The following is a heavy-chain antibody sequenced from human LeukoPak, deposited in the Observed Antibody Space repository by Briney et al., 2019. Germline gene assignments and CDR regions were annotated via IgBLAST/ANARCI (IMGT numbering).Heavy chain of an antibody. J-gene: IGHJ4*02. V-gene: IGHV3-48*03. CDR2: ISSSGSTI. D-gene: IGHD5-18*01. CDR3: ARDKTRGLGYSYSKSGNYFDY. CDR1: GFTFSSYE. Sequence: GGSLRLSCAASGFTFSSYEMNWVRQAPGKGLEWVSYISSSGSTIYYADSVKGRFTITRDNAKNSLYLQMNSLRAEDTAVYSCARDKTRGLGYSYSKSGNYFDYWGQGTLVTVSS.